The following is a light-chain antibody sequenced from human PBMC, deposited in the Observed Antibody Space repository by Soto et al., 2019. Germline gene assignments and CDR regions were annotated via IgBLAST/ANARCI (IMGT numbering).Light chain of an antibody. V-gene: IGKV1-8*01. J-gene: IGKJ1*01. CDR2: AAS. CDR3: QQYYSYPWT. Sequence: AIRMTQSPSSFSASTGDRVTITCRASQGISSYLAWYQQKPGKAPKLLIYAASTLQSGVPSRFSGSGSGTDFTLTIGCLQSEDFATYYCQQYYSYPWTFGQGTKVDIK. CDR1: QGISSY.